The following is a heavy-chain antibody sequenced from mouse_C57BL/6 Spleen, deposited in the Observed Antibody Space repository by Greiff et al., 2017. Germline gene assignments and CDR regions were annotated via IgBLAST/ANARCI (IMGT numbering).Heavy chain of an antibody. Sequence: QVQLQQPGTELVKPGASVKLSCKASGYTFTSYWMHWVKQRPGQGLEWIGNINPSNGGTNYNEKFKSKATLTVDKSSSTAYMQLSSLTSEDSAVYYCARGGAYYDYDWYFDVWGTGTTVTVSS. V-gene: IGHV1-53*01. CDR1: GYTFTSYW. D-gene: IGHD2-4*01. CDR2: INPSNGGT. CDR3: ARGGAYYDYDWYFDV. J-gene: IGHJ1*03.